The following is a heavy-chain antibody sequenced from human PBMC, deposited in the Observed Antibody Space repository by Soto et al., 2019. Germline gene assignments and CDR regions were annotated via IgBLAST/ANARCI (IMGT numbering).Heavy chain of an antibody. J-gene: IGHJ4*02. CDR2: IIPSFNRP. V-gene: IGHV1-69*01. Sequence: QVQLVQSEAEVKKPGSSVKVSCKASGGTFSSFVISWVRQAPGQGPEWMGGIIPSFNRPNYAQKFQGRVTITADESTTTSYMELSSLRSGDTAVYYCATSKVGYSFGSPFDFWGQGTLVTVSS. D-gene: IGHD5-18*01. CDR1: GGTFSSFV. CDR3: ATSKVGYSFGSPFDF.